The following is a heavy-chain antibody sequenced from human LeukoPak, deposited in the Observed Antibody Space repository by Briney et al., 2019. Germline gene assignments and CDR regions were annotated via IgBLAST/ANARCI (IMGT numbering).Heavy chain of an antibody. J-gene: IGHJ4*02. CDR3: ARLRGGYRLY. CDR2: ISSSGSTI. D-gene: IGHD5-24*01. Sequence: GGSLRLSCAASGFTFSDYEMNWVRQAPGKGLEWASYISSSGSTIYYADSVKGRFTISRDNAKNSLYLQINSLRAEDTAVYYCARLRGGYRLYWGQGTLVTVSS. CDR1: GFTFSDYE. V-gene: IGHV3-48*03.